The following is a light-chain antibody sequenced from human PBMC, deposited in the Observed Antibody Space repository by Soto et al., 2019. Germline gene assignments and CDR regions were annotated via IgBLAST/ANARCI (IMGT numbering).Light chain of an antibody. CDR3: QQYGSSSFT. CDR1: QSVSSSY. CDR2: GAS. J-gene: IGKJ3*01. V-gene: IGKV3-20*01. Sequence: EIVLTQSPGTLSLSPGERATLSCRASQSVSSSYLAWYQQKPGQGPRLLISGASSRATGIPDRFSGSGSGTDFTLTISRLEPEDFAVYYCQQYGSSSFTFGPGTKVDIK.